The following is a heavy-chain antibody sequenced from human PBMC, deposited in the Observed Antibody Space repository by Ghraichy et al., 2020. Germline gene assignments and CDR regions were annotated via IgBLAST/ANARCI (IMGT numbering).Heavy chain of an antibody. D-gene: IGHD1-26*01. J-gene: IGHJ6*02. V-gene: IGHV3-23*01. Sequence: GGSLRLSCAASGFTFSSYAMSWVRQAPGKGLEWVSAISGSGGSTYYADSVKGRFTISRDNSKNTLYLQMNSLRAEDTAVYYCAKDWYSGSYFWSGCCGYYGMDVWGQGTTVTVSS. CDR3: AKDWYSGSYFWSGCCGYYGMDV. CDR2: ISGSGGST. CDR1: GFTFSSYA.